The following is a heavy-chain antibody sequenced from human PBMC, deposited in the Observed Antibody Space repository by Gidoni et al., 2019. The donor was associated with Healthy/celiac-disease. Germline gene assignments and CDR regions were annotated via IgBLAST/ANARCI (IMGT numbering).Heavy chain of an antibody. CDR2: ISGSGGST. Sequence: EVQLLESGGGLVQTGGSLRIFCSASGFTFSSYAMSWVRQAPGKGLDWVSAISGSGGSTYYADSVKGRFTISRDNSKNTLYLQMNSLRAEDTAVYYCANTPSRYCSSTSCYVGYWGQGTLVTVSS. CDR1: GFTFSSYA. D-gene: IGHD2-2*01. V-gene: IGHV3-23*01. J-gene: IGHJ4*02. CDR3: ANTPSRYCSSTSCYVGY.